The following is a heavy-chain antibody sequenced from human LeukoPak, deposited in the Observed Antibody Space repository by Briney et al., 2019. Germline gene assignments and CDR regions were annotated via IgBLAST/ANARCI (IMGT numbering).Heavy chain of an antibody. V-gene: IGHV5-51*01. J-gene: IGHJ4*02. CDR1: GYIFTHYW. D-gene: IGHD3-10*01. CDR3: ARQSRDGSKTRGYYFDY. CDR2: IYPADSDT. Sequence: GESLKISCQVSGYIFTHYWIGWVRQMPGNGLESMGIIYPADSDTTYSPSFQGQVTISVDKSISTVYLQWSCLKASDTAMYYCARQSRDGSKTRGYYFDYWGQGTLVTVSS.